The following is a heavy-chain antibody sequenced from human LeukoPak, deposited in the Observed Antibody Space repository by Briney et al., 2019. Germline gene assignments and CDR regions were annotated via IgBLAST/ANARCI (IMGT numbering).Heavy chain of an antibody. CDR2: ISSSSSYI. V-gene: IGHV3-21*01. CDR3: ARDPYDSSGYYYVGVAFDI. D-gene: IGHD3-22*01. CDR1: GFTFSSYS. J-gene: IGHJ3*02. Sequence: GGSLRLSCAASGFTFSSYSMNWVRQAPGKGLEWVSSISSSSSYIYYADSVKGRFTISRDNAKNSLYLQMNSLRAEDTAVYYCARDPYDSSGYYYVGVAFDIWGQGTMVTVSS.